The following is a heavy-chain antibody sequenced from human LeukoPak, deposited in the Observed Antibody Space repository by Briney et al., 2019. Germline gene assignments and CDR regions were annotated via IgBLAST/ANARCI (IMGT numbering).Heavy chain of an antibody. D-gene: IGHD2-8*01. CDR3: AKDRCSNGIGCYYYYMDV. V-gene: IGHV3-30*02. CDR1: TFTFSSYG. Sequence: GGSLRLSCAASTFTFSSYGMHWVRQAPGKGLEWVAYIQYDRTNEQYAHSVKGRFRISRDNAKNILYPQMNSLRTEDTAVCYCAKDRCSNGIGCYYYYMDVWGKGTTVTISS. J-gene: IGHJ6*03. CDR2: IQYDRTNE.